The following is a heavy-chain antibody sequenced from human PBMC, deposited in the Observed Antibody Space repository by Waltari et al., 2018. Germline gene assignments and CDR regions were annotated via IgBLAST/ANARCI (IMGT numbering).Heavy chain of an antibody. J-gene: IGHJ6*02. CDR1: VFPFGHYR. CDR2: INSDETMT. D-gene: IGHD1-1*01. V-gene: IGHV3-74*01. CDR3: ARVAQRTYRSPVPGRDYYYGMDV. Sequence: EEKVVESGGGLVQPGESLRLSCVPSVFPFGHYRFHWVRQPPGKGLVWVSGINSDETMTSYADSVKGRFTISRDNAKKTLYLQMNRLRAEDTAVYYCARVAQRTYRSPVPGRDYYYGMDVWGQGTTVTVSS.